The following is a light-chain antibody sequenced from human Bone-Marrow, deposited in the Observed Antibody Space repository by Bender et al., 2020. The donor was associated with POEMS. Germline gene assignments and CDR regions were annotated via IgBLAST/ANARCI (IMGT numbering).Light chain of an antibody. CDR2: EVS. V-gene: IGLV2-8*01. Sequence: QSALTQPPSASGSPGQSVTISCTGTSSDIGAYNYVSWYQQHPGKAPKLMIYEVSKRPSGVPDRFSGSKSGNTASLTISGLQAEDEAEYYCCAYAGSKTLVFGGGTKLTVL. J-gene: IGLJ2*01. CDR3: CAYAGSKTLV. CDR1: SSDIGAYNY.